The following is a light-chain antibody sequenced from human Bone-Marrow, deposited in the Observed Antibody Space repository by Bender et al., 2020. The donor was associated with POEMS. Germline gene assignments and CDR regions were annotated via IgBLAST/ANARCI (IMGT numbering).Light chain of an antibody. Sequence: SYELTQPPSVSVSPGQTATITCSGDALPNQFAFWYQQRPGQAPVMVIYKDTERPSGVPDRFSGSKSGNTASLTVSGLQADDEADYYCSSYTVSNTRVFGGGTKLTVL. CDR1: ALPNQF. J-gene: IGLJ3*02. CDR2: KDT. V-gene: IGLV3-25*02. CDR3: SSYTVSNTRV.